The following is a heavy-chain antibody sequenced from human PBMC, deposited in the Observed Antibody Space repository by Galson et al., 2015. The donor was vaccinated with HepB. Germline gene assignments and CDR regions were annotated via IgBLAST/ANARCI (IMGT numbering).Heavy chain of an antibody. CDR1: GFTFSSYS. Sequence: SLRLSCAASGFTFSSYSMNWVRQAPGKGLEWVSYISSSSSTIYYADSVKGRFTISRDNAKNSLYLQMNSLRDEDTAVYYCARDLMKITMVRGVISRSENWFDPWGQGTLVTVSS. V-gene: IGHV3-48*02. CDR3: ARDLMKITMVRGVISRSENWFDP. CDR2: ISSSSSTI. J-gene: IGHJ5*02. D-gene: IGHD3-10*01.